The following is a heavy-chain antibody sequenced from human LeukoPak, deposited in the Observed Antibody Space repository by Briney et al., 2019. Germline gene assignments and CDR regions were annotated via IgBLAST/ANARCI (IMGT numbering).Heavy chain of an antibody. CDR1: GGSISSGSYY. CDR2: IYTSGSA. CDR3: ARDNYYDSSGP. D-gene: IGHD3-22*01. V-gene: IGHV4-61*02. J-gene: IGHJ5*02. Sequence: SQTLSLTCTVSGGSISSGSYYWSWIRQPAGKGLEWIGRIYTSGSANYNPSLKSRVTISVDTSKNQFSLKLSSVTAADTAVYYCARDNYYDSSGPWGQGTLVTVSS.